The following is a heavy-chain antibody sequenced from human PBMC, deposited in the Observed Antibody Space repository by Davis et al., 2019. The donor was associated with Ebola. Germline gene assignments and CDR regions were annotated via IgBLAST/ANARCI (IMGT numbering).Heavy chain of an antibody. V-gene: IGHV3-23*01. CDR2: IPGSAGSI. CDR1: GFTFRNYA. Sequence: PGGSLRPSCPASGFTFRNYAMHWVRQAPGKGLEWVSSIPGSAGSIYYAGPVKGRFTISRDNSKNTVYLQMNSLRAEDTAVYYCAKEVDGDYVDADYWGQGTLVTVSS. D-gene: IGHD4-17*01. CDR3: AKEVDGDYVDADY. J-gene: IGHJ4*02.